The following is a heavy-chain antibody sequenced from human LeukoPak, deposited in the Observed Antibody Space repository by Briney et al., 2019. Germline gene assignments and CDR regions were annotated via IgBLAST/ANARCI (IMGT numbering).Heavy chain of an antibody. V-gene: IGHV3-23*01. Sequence: PGGSLRLSCAASGFTFSDYYMSWIRQAPGKGLEWVSTISVTGGAKYYAASVKGRFSISRDNSRNTVDLQMDSLTAEDTATYYCAKRGLRAYNDVLTPSFDYWGQGALVTVSS. D-gene: IGHD3-9*01. CDR2: ISVTGGAK. CDR1: GFTFSDYY. J-gene: IGHJ4*02. CDR3: AKRGLRAYNDVLTPSFDY.